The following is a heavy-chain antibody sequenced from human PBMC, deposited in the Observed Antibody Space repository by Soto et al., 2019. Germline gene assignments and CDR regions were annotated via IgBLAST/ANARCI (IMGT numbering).Heavy chain of an antibody. CDR3: ARVGGINWFDP. D-gene: IGHD3-16*01. CDR2: IYYSGST. Sequence: KPSETLSLTCTVSSGSISSGGYYWSWIRQHPGKGLEWIGYIYYSGSTYYNPSLKSRVTISVDTSKNQFSLKLSSVTAADTAVYYCARVGGINWFDPWGQGTLVTVSS. J-gene: IGHJ5*02. V-gene: IGHV4-31*03. CDR1: SGSISSGGYY.